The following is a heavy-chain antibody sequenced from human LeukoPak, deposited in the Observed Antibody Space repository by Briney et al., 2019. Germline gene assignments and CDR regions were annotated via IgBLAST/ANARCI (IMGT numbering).Heavy chain of an antibody. CDR3: ARHGYYYYTSGYFGY. J-gene: IGHJ4*02. V-gene: IGHV4-39*01. D-gene: IGHD3-22*01. Sequence: PSETLSLTCTVSGGSISSSFYYWGWLRQPPGKGLEWTGSTYYSGTTYYKPSLKSRVSVSVDTSKNQLSLNLTSVTAADTALYYGARHGYYYYTSGYFGYWGQGILVTVSS. CDR1: GGSISSSFYY. CDR2: TYYSGTT.